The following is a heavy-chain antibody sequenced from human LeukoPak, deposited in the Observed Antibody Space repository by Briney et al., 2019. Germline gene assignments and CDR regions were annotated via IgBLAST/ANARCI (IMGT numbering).Heavy chain of an antibody. V-gene: IGHV1-2*06. D-gene: IGHD5-18*01. Sequence: ASVKVSCKASGYTFTGYYMHWVRQAPGQGLEWMGRINPNSGGTNYAQKFQGRVTMTRDTSISTAYKELSRLRSDDTAVYYCARVGGRYSYGYYYYMDVWGKGTTVTVSS. CDR3: ARVGGRYSYGYYYYMDV. CDR2: INPNSGGT. J-gene: IGHJ6*03. CDR1: GYTFTGYY.